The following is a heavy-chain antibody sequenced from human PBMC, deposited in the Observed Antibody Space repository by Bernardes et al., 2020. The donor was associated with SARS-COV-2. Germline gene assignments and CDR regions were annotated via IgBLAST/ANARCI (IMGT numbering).Heavy chain of an antibody. CDR1: GYTFTSYG. J-gene: IGHJ6*02. CDR2: ISAYNGNT. V-gene: IGHV1-18*01. CDR3: ARDREIAAAGPHYYFYYYGMDV. Sequence: ASVKVSCKASGYTFTSYGISWVRQAPGQGLEWMGWISAYNGNTNYAQKLQGRVTMTTDTSTSTAYMELRSLRSDDTAVYYCARDREIAAAGPHYYFYYYGMDVWGQGTTVTVSS. D-gene: IGHD6-13*01.